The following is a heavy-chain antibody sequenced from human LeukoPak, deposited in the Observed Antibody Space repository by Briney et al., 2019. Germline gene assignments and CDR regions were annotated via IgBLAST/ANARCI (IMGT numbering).Heavy chain of an antibody. Sequence: SETLSLTCAVYGASFNVYYWTWIRQPPGKGLEWIGEINHIGSTNYNPSLKSRVTISVDTSKNQFSLKLSSVTAADTAVYYCARAIGGSQYYYYYYYMDVWGKGTTVTISS. J-gene: IGHJ6*03. V-gene: IGHV4-34*01. CDR1: GASFNVYY. CDR2: INHIGST. D-gene: IGHD2-15*01. CDR3: ARAIGGSQYYYYYYYMDV.